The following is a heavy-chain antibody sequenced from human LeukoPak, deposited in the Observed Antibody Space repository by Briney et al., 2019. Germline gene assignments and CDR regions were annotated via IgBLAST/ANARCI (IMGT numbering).Heavy chain of an antibody. D-gene: IGHD5-24*01. J-gene: IGHJ4*02. CDR2: ISGDGVSS. Sequence: GGSLRLSCAAPGFMFDDYAMHWVRQVPGRGLEWVSLISGDGVSSFYADSVRGRFTISRDNNNNSLSLQMHSLTAEDTAFYYCAREQFSHTSNYFDNWGQGILVTVSS. V-gene: IGHV3-43*02. CDR1: GFMFDDYA. CDR3: AREQFSHTSNYFDN.